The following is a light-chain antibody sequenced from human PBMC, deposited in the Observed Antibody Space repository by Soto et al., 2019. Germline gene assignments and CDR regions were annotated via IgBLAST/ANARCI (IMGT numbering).Light chain of an antibody. V-gene: IGKV1-27*01. CDR3: QQYNSAPLT. Sequence: DIQVTQSPSSLSASVGDRATITCRASQGNNNYLAWYQQKPGKVPKLLIYAASTLQSGVPSRFSGSGSETDFTLTISSLQPEDVATYYCQQYNSAPLTFGGGTKVDIK. CDR1: QGNNNY. CDR2: AAS. J-gene: IGKJ4*01.